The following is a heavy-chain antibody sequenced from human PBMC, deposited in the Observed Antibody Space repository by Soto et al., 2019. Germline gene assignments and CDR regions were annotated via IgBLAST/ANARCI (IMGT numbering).Heavy chain of an antibody. Sequence: SGTLSLTSNASGGAIRGYYRNWIRQPPGKGLEWIGYVYFSGSTKYNPSLKSRVTILVDMSKNQFSLRLTSVTSADTAVYYCSRERGAVARTADAFEISGQGTMVTVSS. V-gene: IGHV4-59*01. D-gene: IGHD5-18*01. CDR2: VYFSGST. CDR1: GGAIRGYY. CDR3: SRERGAVARTADAFEI. J-gene: IGHJ3*02.